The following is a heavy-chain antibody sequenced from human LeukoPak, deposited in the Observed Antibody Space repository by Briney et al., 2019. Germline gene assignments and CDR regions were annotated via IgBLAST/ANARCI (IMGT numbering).Heavy chain of an antibody. CDR1: GGSVSSGSYY. D-gene: IGHD2-2*01. V-gene: IGHV4-61*01. CDR3: ARINRASTSYDY. J-gene: IGHJ4*02. CDR2: IYYSGST. Sequence: SETLSLTCTVSGGSVSSGSYYWSWIRQPPGKGLEWIGYIYYSGSTNYNPSLKSRVTISVDTSKNQFSLKLSSVTAADTAVYYCARINRASTSYDYWGQGTLVPSPQ.